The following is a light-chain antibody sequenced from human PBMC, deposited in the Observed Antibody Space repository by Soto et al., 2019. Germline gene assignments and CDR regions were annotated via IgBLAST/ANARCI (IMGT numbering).Light chain of an antibody. J-gene: IGKJ1*01. CDR1: QTVSITY. CDR3: HQRQSWPRT. CDR2: GVS. Sequence: VLTQSPGTLSLSPGESATLSCRASQTVSITYLTWYQQRPGQAPRLLIYGVSTRDTGVPDRFSGSASGTDFTLTISDVQPEDFALYYCHQRQSWPRTFGQGTKVDI. V-gene: IGKV3-20*01.